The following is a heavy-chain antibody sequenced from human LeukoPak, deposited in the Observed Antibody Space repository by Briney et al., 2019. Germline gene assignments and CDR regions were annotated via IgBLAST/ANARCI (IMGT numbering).Heavy chain of an antibody. CDR2: IYYSGST. Sequence: SETLSLTCTVSGGSISIYYWSWIRQPPGKGLEWIGYIYYSGSTNYNTSLKSRVTISQATSKNQLSLKLSSRTAADTAVYYCARGQVDILATDGMDVWGQGTTVTVSS. V-gene: IGHV4-59*01. D-gene: IGHD5-12*01. J-gene: IGHJ6*02. CDR3: ARGQVDILATDGMDV. CDR1: GGSISIYY.